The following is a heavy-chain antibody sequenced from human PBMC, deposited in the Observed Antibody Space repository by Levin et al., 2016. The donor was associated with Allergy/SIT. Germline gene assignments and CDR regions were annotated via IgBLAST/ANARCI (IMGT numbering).Heavy chain of an antibody. CDR2: MNPNSGNT. D-gene: IGHD3-10*01. J-gene: IGHJ4*02. CDR3: ARRDGSGSHGSRSFDY. Sequence: ASVKVSCKASGYTFTSYDINWVRQAPGQGLQWMGWMNPNSGNTGDAQKFQGRITMTRNTSITTAYMELSSLRSEDTAVYYCARRDGSGSHGSRSFDYWGQGNLVTVSS. CDR1: GYTFTSYD. V-gene: IGHV1-8*01.